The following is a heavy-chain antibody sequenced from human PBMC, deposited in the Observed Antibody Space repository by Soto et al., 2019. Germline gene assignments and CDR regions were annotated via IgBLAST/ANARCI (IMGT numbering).Heavy chain of an antibody. CDR3: AKATTNGGWFNTFHS. V-gene: IGHV3-23*01. CDR1: GFSWVNYA. Sequence: PXGALILSCTASGFSWVNYAMNWVRQAPGKGLEWVSGLSGSGTSTYYADSVKGRFTISRDNSRDTLFLQMNSLTADDTAVYYCAKATTNGGWFNTFHSWGQGAMVTVSS. D-gene: IGHD6-19*01. J-gene: IGHJ4*02. CDR2: LSGSGTST.